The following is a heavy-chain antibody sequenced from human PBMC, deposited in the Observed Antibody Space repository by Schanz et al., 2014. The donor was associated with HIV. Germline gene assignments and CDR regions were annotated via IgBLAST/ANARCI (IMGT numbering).Heavy chain of an antibody. Sequence: QVQLVESGGGVVQPGRSLRLSCAASGFTFSSYGMHWVRQAPGKGLEWVAVIWYDGSNKYYADSVKGRFTISRDNSRKTLYLQMNSLRAEDTALYYCATTLYLYTSSSDYYYGMDVWGQGTTVTVSS. J-gene: IGHJ6*02. D-gene: IGHD6-6*01. CDR2: IWYDGSNK. CDR3: ATTLYLYTSSSDYYYGMDV. CDR1: GFTFSSYG. V-gene: IGHV3-33*01.